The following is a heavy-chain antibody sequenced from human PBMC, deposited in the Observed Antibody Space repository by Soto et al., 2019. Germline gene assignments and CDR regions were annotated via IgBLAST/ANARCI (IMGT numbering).Heavy chain of an antibody. CDR1: GYTFTSYG. J-gene: IGHJ6*02. V-gene: IGHV1-18*01. Sequence: ASVKVSCKASGYTFTSYGISWVRQAPGQGLEWMGWISAYNGNTNYAQKLQGRVTMTTDTSTSTAYMELSSLRSDDTAVYYCARCETQSFDWLFRSQYHYYRLDVWGQGTTVTVSS. D-gene: IGHD3-9*01. CDR2: ISAYNGNT. CDR3: ARCETQSFDWLFRSQYHYYRLDV.